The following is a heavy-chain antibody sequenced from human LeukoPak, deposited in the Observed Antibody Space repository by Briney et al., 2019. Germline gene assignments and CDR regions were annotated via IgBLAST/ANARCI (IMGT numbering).Heavy chain of an antibody. CDR1: EFSFRSYE. CDR3: ARDRSERD. J-gene: IGHJ4*02. Sequence: GGSLRLSCAASEFSFRSYEMTWLRQIPGKGLECVSYISSSGYTTYYADSVKGRFTISRDNAKNSVDLQMNSLRAEDTAVYYCARDRSERDWGQGTLVTVSS. CDR2: ISSSGYTT. V-gene: IGHV3-48*03.